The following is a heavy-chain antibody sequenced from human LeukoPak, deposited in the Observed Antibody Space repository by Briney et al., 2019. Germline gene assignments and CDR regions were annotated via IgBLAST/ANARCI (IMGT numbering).Heavy chain of an antibody. J-gene: IGHJ4*02. CDR3: ATKYYYDSSGYD. CDR2: FDPEDGET. CDR1: GYTLTELS. D-gene: IGHD3-22*01. V-gene: IGHV1-24*01. Sequence: ASVKVSCKVSGYTLTELSMHWVRQAPGKGLEWMGGFDPEDGETIYAQKFQGRVTMTEDTSTDTAYMELSSLRSEDTAAYYCATKYYYDSSGYDWGQGTLVTVSS.